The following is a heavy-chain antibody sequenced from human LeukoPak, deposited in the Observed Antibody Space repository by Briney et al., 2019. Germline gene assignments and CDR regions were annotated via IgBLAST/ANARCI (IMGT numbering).Heavy chain of an antibody. D-gene: IGHD1-26*01. CDR3: ARAGYSRFVDDLXY. V-gene: IGHV1-18*01. CDR1: GYIFTNYG. Sequence: GASVKVSCKTSGYIFTNYGINWVRQAPGQGLEWMGWISAYNGNTKYTQKLQDRVTMTTDSSTSTAYMELKTLRSDDTAVYFCARAGYSRFVDDLXYWGQGTLVIVSS. J-gene: IGHJ4*02. CDR2: ISAYNGNT.